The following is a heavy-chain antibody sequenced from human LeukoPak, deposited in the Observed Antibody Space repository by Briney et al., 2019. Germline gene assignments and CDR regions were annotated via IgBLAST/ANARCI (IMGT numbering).Heavy chain of an antibody. CDR2: IFYSGTT. D-gene: IGHD5-18*01. V-gene: IGHV4-39*01. Sequence: SETLSLTCTVSGGSISSSSYYWGWIRQPPGKGLEWIGNIFYSGTTYYNPSLKSRFTISVDTSKNQFSLKLSSVTAADTAVYYCARLTGMVWYTATVIGNYSDYWGQGTLVTVSS. J-gene: IGHJ4*02. CDR1: GGSISSSSYY. CDR3: ARLTGMVWYTATVIGNYSDY.